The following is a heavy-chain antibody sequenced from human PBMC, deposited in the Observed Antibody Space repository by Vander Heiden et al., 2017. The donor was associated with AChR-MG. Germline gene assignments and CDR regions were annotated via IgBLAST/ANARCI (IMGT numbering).Heavy chain of an antibody. D-gene: IGHD4-17*01. CDR3: ARPNYGDYEVYYGMDV. CDR1: GYTFTGYY. J-gene: IGHJ6*02. Sequence: QVQLVQSGAEVKKPGASVKVSCKASGYTFTGYYMHWVRQAPGQGLEWMGWINPNSGGTNYAQKFQGRVTMTRDTSISTAYMELSRLRSDDTAVYYCARPNYGDYEVYYGMDVWGQGTTVTVSS. V-gene: IGHV1-2*02. CDR2: INPNSGGT.